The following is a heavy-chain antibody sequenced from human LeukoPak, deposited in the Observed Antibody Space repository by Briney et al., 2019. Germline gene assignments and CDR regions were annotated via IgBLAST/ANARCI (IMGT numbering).Heavy chain of an antibody. D-gene: IGHD2-2*01. V-gene: IGHV1-2*02. CDR2: INPNSGGT. CDR3: ARDPFGYCSSTSCYASDY. J-gene: IGHJ4*02. Sequence: ASVKVSCKASGYTFTGYYMDWVRQAPGQGLEWMGWINPNSGGTNYAQKFQGRGTMTRDTSISTAYMELSRLRSDDTAVYYCARDPFGYCSSTSCYASDYWGQGTLVTVSS. CDR1: GYTFTGYY.